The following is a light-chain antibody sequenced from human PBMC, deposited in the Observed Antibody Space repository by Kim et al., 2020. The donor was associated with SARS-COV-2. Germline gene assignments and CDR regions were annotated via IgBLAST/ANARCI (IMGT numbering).Light chain of an antibody. CDR2: YDT. V-gene: IGLV3-21*04. CDR3: QVWDSSSDHRV. Sequence: PGKTATITCGGNDIGGKSVHWYHQKPGQAPVLVIYYDTDRPSGIPERFSGSNSGNTATLTITRVEAGDEADYYCQVWDSSSDHRVFGGGTQLTVL. J-gene: IGLJ3*02. CDR1: DIGGKS.